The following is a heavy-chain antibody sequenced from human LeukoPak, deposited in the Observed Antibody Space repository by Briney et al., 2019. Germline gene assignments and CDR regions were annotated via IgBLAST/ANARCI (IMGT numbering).Heavy chain of an antibody. CDR2: IYYSGST. CDR1: GGSISSNTYS. Sequence: TSETLSLTCTVSGGSISSNTYSWGWIRQPPGKGLEWIGSIYYSGSTHYNPSLKSRVTISVDTSKNQFSLKLSSVTAADTAVYYCARDSRAIPGVGPQRFDYYYYYYMDVWGKGTTVTISS. V-gene: IGHV4-39*07. CDR3: ARDSRAIPGVGPQRFDYYYYYYMDV. D-gene: IGHD1-26*01. J-gene: IGHJ6*03.